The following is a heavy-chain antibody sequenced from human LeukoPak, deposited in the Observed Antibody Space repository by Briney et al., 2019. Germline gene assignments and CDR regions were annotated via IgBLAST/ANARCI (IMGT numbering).Heavy chain of an antibody. V-gene: IGHV4-34*01. CDR2: INHSGST. J-gene: IGHJ6*03. CDR3: ATSRKIPAAMWSRFYYYMDV. CDR1: GGSFSGYY. D-gene: IGHD2-2*01. Sequence: PSETLSLTCAVYGGSFSGYYWSWIRQPPGKELEWIGEINHSGSTNYNPSLKSRVTISVDTSKDQFSLKLSSVTAADTAVYYCATSRKIPAAMWSRFYYYMDVWGKGTTVTVSS.